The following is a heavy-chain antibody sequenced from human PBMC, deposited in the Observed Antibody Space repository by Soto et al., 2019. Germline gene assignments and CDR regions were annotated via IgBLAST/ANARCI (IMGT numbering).Heavy chain of an antibody. J-gene: IGHJ6*02. CDR3: AREWKLNHYYYYYGMDV. Sequence: QVQLVQSGAEVKKPGASVKVSCKASGYTFTSYGISWVRQAPGQGLEWMGWISAYNGNTNYAQKLQGRVTMTTDTSTSTAYMELRSLRSDDTAVYYCAREWKLNHYYYYYGMDVWGQGTTVTVSS. V-gene: IGHV1-18*01. D-gene: IGHD1-1*01. CDR2: ISAYNGNT. CDR1: GYTFTSYG.